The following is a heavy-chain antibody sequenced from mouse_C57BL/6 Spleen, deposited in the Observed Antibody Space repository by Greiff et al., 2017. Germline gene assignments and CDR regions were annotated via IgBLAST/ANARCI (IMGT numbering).Heavy chain of an antibody. J-gene: IGHJ4*01. CDR1: GYAFSSSW. CDR2: IYPGDGDT. CDR3: AREGGTGAMDY. D-gene: IGHD4-1*01. V-gene: IGHV1-82*01. Sequence: QVQLQQSGPELVKPGASVKISCKASGYAFSSSWMNWVKQRPGKGLEWIGRIYPGDGDTNYNGKFKGKATLTADKSSSTAYMQLRSLTSEDSAVYFCAREGGTGAMDYWGQGTSVTVSS.